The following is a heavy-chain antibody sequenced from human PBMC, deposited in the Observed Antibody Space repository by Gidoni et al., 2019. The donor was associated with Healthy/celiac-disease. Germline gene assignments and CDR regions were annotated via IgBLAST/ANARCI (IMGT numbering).Heavy chain of an antibody. J-gene: IGHJ6*02. CDR1: GGSFSGYY. V-gene: IGHV4-34*01. D-gene: IGHD3-16*02. Sequence: QVQLQQWGAGLLKPSETLSLTCAVYGGSFSGYYWSWIRQPPGKGLEWIGEINHSGSTNYNPSLKSRVTISVDTSKNQFSLKLSSVTAADTAVYYCARGGKYYDYVWGSYRYTRRDYYYYGMDVWGQGTTVTVSS. CDR2: INHSGST. CDR3: ARGGKYYDYVWGSYRYTRRDYYYYGMDV.